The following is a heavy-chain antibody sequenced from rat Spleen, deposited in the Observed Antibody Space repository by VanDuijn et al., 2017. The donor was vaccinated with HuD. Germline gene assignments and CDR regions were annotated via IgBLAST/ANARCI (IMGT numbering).Heavy chain of an antibody. CDR1: GFTFSNYD. CDR3: ARRFDFDY. D-gene: IGHD4-1*01. J-gene: IGHJ2*01. Sequence: EVQLVESGGDLVQPGRSLKLSCAASGFTFSNYDMAWVRQDSTKGLEWVASISPGGSSTYYRDSVKGRFTISRDNAKSTLYLQMDSLRSEDTATYFCARRFDFDYWGQGVMVTVSS. V-gene: IGHV5-25*01. CDR2: ISPGGSST.